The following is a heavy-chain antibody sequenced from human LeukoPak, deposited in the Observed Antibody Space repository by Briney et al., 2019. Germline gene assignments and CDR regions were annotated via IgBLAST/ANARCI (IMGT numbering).Heavy chain of an antibody. D-gene: IGHD2-2*01. J-gene: IGHJ5*02. CDR1: GFTFSSYG. CDR3: ARGRVPAALTWFDP. CDR2: IWYDGSNK. V-gene: IGHV3-33*01. Sequence: GRSLRLSCAASGFTFSSYGMHWVRQAPGKGLEWVAVIWYDGSNKYYADSVKGRFTISRDNSKNTLYLQMNSLRAEDTAVYYGARGRVPAALTWFDPWGQGTRVTVSS.